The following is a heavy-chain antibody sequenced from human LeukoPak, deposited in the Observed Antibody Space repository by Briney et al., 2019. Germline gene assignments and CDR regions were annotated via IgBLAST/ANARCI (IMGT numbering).Heavy chain of an antibody. Sequence: PSETLSLTCTVSGGSISSSSYYWGWIRQPPGKGLEWIGSIYYSGSTYYNPSLKSRVTISVDTSKNQFSLKLSSVTAADTAVYYCARGDDYSNSPHLGYWGQGTLVTVSS. CDR3: ARGDDYSNSPHLGY. CDR1: GGSISSSSYY. V-gene: IGHV4-39*07. J-gene: IGHJ4*02. CDR2: IYYSGST. D-gene: IGHD4-11*01.